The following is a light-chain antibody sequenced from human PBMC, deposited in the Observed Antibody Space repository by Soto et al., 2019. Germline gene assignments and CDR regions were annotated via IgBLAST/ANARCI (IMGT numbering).Light chain of an antibody. Sequence: EIVLTQSPGTLSLSPGESATLSCRASQTVSRSYFVWYQQKPGQAPRLLIYGASARAPGIPDRFSGTGSGTESTLTISMLEPEDFAVYFCQHFDSSPTFGGGTKVEIK. CDR1: QTVSRSY. CDR3: QHFDSSPT. CDR2: GAS. V-gene: IGKV3-20*01. J-gene: IGKJ4*01.